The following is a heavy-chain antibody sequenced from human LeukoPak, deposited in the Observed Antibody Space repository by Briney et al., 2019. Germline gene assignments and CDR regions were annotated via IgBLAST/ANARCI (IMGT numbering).Heavy chain of an antibody. Sequence: GGSLRLSCAASGFTFSNAWMSWLRQAPGKGLEWVGRIKSKSDGETTDYDAPVKGRCTISRADSKNTLYLQMNSLKTEDKAVYYCTTDAPARLILQKDAFDIWGQGTMVTVSS. CDR1: GFTFSNAW. CDR3: TTDAPARLILQKDAFDI. V-gene: IGHV3-15*01. D-gene: IGHD3-22*01. CDR2: IKSKSDGETT. J-gene: IGHJ3*02.